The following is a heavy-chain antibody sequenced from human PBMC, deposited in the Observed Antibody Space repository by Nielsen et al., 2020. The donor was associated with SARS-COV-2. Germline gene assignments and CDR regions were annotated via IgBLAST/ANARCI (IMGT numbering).Heavy chain of an antibody. CDR2: IWYDGSNK. Sequence: WIRQPPGKGLEWVAVIWYDGSNKYYADSVKGRFTISRDNSKNTLFLQMNSLRAEDTAVYYCARAHSSGWLPEAGMAYFDYWGQGTLVTVSS. J-gene: IGHJ4*02. D-gene: IGHD6-19*01. V-gene: IGHV3-33*01. CDR3: ARAHSSGWLPEAGMAYFDY.